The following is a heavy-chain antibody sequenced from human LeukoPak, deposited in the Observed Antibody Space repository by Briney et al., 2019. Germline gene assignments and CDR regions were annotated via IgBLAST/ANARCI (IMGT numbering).Heavy chain of an antibody. D-gene: IGHD3-22*01. CDR2: IIPILGIA. CDR3: ARAMYYYDSSGFSS. CDR1: GGTFSSYA. Sequence: GSSVKVSCKASGGTFSSYAISWMRQAPGQGLEWMGRIIPILGIANYAQKFQGRVTITADKSTSTAYMELSSLRSEDTAVYYCARAMYYYDSSGFSSWGQGTLVTVSS. V-gene: IGHV1-69*04. J-gene: IGHJ5*02.